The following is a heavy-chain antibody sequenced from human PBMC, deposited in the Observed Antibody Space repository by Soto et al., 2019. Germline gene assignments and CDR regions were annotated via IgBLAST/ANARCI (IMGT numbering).Heavy chain of an antibody. D-gene: IGHD3-16*01. Sequence: SVKVSCKASGGTFSSYAISWVRQAPGQGLEWMGGIIPIFGTANYAQKFQGRVTITADKSTSTAYMELSSLRSEDTAVYYCALWVHKGTMGYWGQGTLGTVSA. CDR2: IIPIFGTA. CDR1: GGTFSSYA. J-gene: IGHJ4*02. CDR3: ALWVHKGTMGY. V-gene: IGHV1-69*06.